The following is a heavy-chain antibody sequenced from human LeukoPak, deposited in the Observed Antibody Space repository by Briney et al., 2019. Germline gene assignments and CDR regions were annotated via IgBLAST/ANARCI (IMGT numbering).Heavy chain of an antibody. Sequence: GGSLRLSCAASGFTFSSSAMSWVRQAPGKGLEWVSTISGSGSGSSTYYADSVKGRFTISRDNAKNTLYLQMNNLRAEDTAVYYCAPRVVGSAPFDYWGQGTLVTVSS. CDR3: APRVVGSAPFDY. V-gene: IGHV3-23*01. J-gene: IGHJ4*02. CDR2: ISGSGSGSST. D-gene: IGHD2-15*01. CDR1: GFTFSSSA.